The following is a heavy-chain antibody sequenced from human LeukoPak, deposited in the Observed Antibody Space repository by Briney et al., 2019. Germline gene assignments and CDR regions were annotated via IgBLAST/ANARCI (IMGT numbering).Heavy chain of an antibody. Sequence: GASVKVSYKASGYTFTGYYMHWVRQAPGQGLEWMGWINPNSGGTNYAQKFQGRVTMTRDTSISTAYMELSRLRSDDTAVYYCARDPDYDFWSSPFDYWAREPWSPSPQ. CDR1: GYTFTGYY. D-gene: IGHD3-3*01. CDR2: INPNSGGT. CDR3: ARDPDYDFWSSPFDY. J-gene: IGHJ4*02. V-gene: IGHV1-2*02.